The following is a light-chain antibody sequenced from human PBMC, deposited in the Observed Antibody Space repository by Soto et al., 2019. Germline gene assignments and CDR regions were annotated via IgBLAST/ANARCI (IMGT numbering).Light chain of an antibody. CDR3: QSYDSSLGVV. V-gene: IGLV1-40*01. J-gene: IGLJ2*01. CDR1: SSNIGARYD. Sequence: QSVLTQPPSVSGAPGQRVTISCTGSSSNIGARYDVHWYQQLPGTAPKLLIYGNSNRPSGVPDRFSGSKSGTSASLAITGLQAEDEADYYCQSYDSSLGVVFGGGTKLTVL. CDR2: GNS.